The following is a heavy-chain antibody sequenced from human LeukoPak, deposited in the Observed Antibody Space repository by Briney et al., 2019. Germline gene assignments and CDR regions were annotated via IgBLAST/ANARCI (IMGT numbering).Heavy chain of an antibody. J-gene: IGHJ6*03. Sequence: PGGSLRLSCAASGFTFSSYSMNWVRQAPGKGLEWVSSISSSSSYIYYADSVKGRFTISRDNAKNSLYLQMNSLRAEDTAVYYCARGAIVVVPAAITPYYMDVWGKGTTVTVSS. CDR3: ARGAIVVVPAAITPYYMDV. V-gene: IGHV3-21*01. D-gene: IGHD2-2*02. CDR2: ISSSSSYI. CDR1: GFTFSSYS.